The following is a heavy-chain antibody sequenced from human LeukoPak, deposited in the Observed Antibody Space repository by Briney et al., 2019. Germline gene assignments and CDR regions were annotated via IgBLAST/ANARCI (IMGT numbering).Heavy chain of an antibody. CDR3: ARGYNYDFWSGEYFDY. D-gene: IGHD3-3*01. Sequence: GASVKVSCKASGYTFTSYVISWVRQAPGQGLEWMGWISAYNGNTNYAQKLQGRVTMTTDTSTSTAYMELRSLRSDDTAVYCCARGYNYDFWSGEYFDYWGQGTLVTVSS. J-gene: IGHJ4*02. V-gene: IGHV1-18*01. CDR1: GYTFTSYV. CDR2: ISAYNGNT.